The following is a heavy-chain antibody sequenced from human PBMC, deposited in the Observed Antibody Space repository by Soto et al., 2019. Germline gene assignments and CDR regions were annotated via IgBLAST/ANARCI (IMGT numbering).Heavy chain of an antibody. V-gene: IGHV3-53*04. CDR1: GFTVSSNY. CDR2: IYSGGST. J-gene: IGHJ6*03. CDR3: ASRRASSSSGYYYYYYMDV. D-gene: IGHD6-6*01. Sequence: GGSLRLSCAASGFTVSSNYMSWVRQAPGKGLEWVSVIYSGGSTYYADSVKGRFTISSNNSKNTLYLQMNSLRAEDTAVYYCASRRASSSSGYYYYYYMDVWGKGTTVTVSS.